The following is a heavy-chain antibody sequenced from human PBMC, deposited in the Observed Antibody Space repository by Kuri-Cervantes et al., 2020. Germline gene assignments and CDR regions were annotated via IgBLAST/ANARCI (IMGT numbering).Heavy chain of an antibody. D-gene: IGHD6-13*01. V-gene: IGHV3-7*04. J-gene: IGHJ4*02. Sequence: GGSLRLSCAASGFTFSSYWMSWVRQAPGKGLEWVANIKQDGSEKYYVDSVKGRFTISRDNAKNSLYLQMNSLRAEDTAVYYCARGAYSSSWYGGYFDYWGQGTLVTVSS. CDR2: IKQDGSEK. CDR1: GFTFSSYW. CDR3: ARGAYSSSWYGGYFDY.